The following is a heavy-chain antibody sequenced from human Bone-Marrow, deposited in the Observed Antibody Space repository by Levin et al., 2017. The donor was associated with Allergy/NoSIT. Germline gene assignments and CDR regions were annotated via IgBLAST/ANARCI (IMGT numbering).Heavy chain of an antibody. Sequence: GGSLRLSCAASGFMFSGYAMTWVRQAPGKGLEWVSGVIRLGTYTYYADSVKGRFTISRDNSKNTLYLQMSSLTVEDSAVYFCAKCRTGTKGDYYYYSMDVWGQGTTVTVSS. J-gene: IGHJ6*02. CDR1: GFMFSGYA. CDR2: VIRLGTYT. CDR3: AKCRTGTKGDYYYYSMDV. V-gene: IGHV3-23*01. D-gene: IGHD1-1*01.